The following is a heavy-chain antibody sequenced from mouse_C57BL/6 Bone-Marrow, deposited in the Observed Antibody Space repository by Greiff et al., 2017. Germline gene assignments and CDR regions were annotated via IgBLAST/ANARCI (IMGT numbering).Heavy chain of an antibody. CDR3: ARWDDYAGAWFAY. D-gene: IGHD2-4*01. CDR2: IDPSDSET. CDR1: GYTFTSYW. V-gene: IGHV1-52*01. J-gene: IGHJ3*01. Sequence: QVQLKQPGAELVRPGSSVKLSCKASGYTFTSYWMHWVKQRPIQGLEWIGNIDPSDSETHYNQKFKDKATLTVDKSSSTAYMQLSSLTSEDSAVYYCARWDDYAGAWFAYWGQGTLVTVAA.